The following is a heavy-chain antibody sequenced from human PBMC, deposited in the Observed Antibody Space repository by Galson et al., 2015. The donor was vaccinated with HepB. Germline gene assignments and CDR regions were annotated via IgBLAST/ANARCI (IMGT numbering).Heavy chain of an antibody. CDR2: ISSSSSTK. J-gene: IGHJ4*02. D-gene: IGHD3-16*01. V-gene: IGHV3-48*04. CDR1: GFTFSSYS. Sequence: SLRLSCAASGFTFSSYSMNWVRQAPGKGLEWVSYISSSSSTKYFADSVKGRFSISRDNARNTLYLQMNRLRAEDRAMYYCTRGVYDYMWGSYPSGHFDNWGQGTLVTVSS. CDR3: TRGVYDYMWGSYPSGHFDN.